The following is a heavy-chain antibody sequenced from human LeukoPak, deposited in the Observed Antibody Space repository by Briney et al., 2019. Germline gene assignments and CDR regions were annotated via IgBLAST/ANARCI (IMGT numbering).Heavy chain of an antibody. CDR3: ARVRLGSMVRRGHYYYYYYMDV. J-gene: IGHJ6*03. V-gene: IGHV3-7*01. Sequence: GESLRLSCAASGFTFTTYWMSWVRQAPGKGLEWVANIKQDGTEKYYVDYVKGRFAISRDNAKNSLYLQMNSLRADDTAVYFCARVRLGSMVRRGHYYYYYYMDVWGKGTTVIISS. CDR2: IKQDGTEK. D-gene: IGHD3-10*01. CDR1: GFTFTTYW.